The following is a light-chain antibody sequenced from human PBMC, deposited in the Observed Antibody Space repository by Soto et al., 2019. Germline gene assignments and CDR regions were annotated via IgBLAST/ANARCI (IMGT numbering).Light chain of an antibody. CDR2: AAS. J-gene: IGKJ2*01. Sequence: DIQTTQSPSSLSASVGDRVTITCRASQTISSSLNWYQQKPGKAPDLLIYAASNLQSGVPSRFSGSGSGSDIPLTSSILQPEDFATYYCQQSYSSPQMYTFGQGTRLEIK. V-gene: IGKV1-39*01. CDR3: QQSYSSPQMYT. CDR1: QTISSS.